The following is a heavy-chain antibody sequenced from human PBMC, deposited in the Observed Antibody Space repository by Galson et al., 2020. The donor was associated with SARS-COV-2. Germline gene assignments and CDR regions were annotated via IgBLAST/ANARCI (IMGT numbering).Heavy chain of an antibody. CDR3: ARGRRKTIFGVVIIPGWFDP. CDR1: GYTFTSYD. D-gene: IGHD3-3*01. Sequence: ASVKVSCKASGYTFTSYDINWVRQATGQGLEWMGWMNPNSGNTGYAQKFQGRVTMTRNTSISTAYMELSSLRSEDTAVYYCARGRRKTIFGVVIIPGWFDPWGQGTLVTVSS. J-gene: IGHJ5*02. V-gene: IGHV1-8*01. CDR2: MNPNSGNT.